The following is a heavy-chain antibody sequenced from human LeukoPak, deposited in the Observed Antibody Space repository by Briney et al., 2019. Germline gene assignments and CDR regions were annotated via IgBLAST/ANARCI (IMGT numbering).Heavy chain of an antibody. J-gene: IGHJ6*03. Sequence: SQTLSLTCTVSGGSISSGGYYWSWIRQPPGKGLEWIGYIYHSGSTYYNPSLKSRVTISVDRSKNQFSLKLSSVTAADTAVYYCAREGGPGVVPAAKKADYYYYYYMDVWGKGTTVTVSS. V-gene: IGHV4-30-2*01. CDR1: GGSISSGGYY. CDR3: AREGGPGVVPAAKKADYYYYYYMDV. CDR2: IYHSGST. D-gene: IGHD2-2*01.